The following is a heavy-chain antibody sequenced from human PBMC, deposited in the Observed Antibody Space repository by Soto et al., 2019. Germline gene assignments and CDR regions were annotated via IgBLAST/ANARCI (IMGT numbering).Heavy chain of an antibody. CDR1: GYTLTELS. Sequence: VQLVQSGAEVKKPGASVKVSCKVSGYTLTELSMHWVRQAPGKGLEWMGGFDPEDGETIYAQKFQVRVTMTEDTSTYTAYMELSSLRSEDTAVYYCATRRALRRTCDYWGQGTLVTVSS. CDR3: ATRRALRRTCDY. J-gene: IGHJ4*02. CDR2: FDPEDGET. D-gene: IGHD5-12*01. V-gene: IGHV1-24*01.